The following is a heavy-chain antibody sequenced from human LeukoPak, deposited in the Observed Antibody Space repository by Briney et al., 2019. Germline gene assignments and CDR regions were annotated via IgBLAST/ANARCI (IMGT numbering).Heavy chain of an antibody. J-gene: IGHJ4*02. V-gene: IGHV3-13*04. CDR2: IGTAGDT. D-gene: IGHD2-15*01. CDR3: ARGADTHFDY. Sequence: PGGSLRLSCAASGFTFSNYDMHWVRQATGKGLEWVSAIGTAGDTYYQGSVRGRFTMSRGNAKNSLYLQMNSLTAGDTAVYYCARGADTHFDYWGQGILVTVSS. CDR1: GFTFSNYD.